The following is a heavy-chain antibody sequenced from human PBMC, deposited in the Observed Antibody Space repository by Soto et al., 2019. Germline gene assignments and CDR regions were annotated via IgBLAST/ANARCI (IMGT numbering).Heavy chain of an antibody. CDR3: ARVGGLAARTFDY. V-gene: IGHV4-59*01. CDR2: IYYSGST. D-gene: IGHD6-6*01. J-gene: IGHJ4*02. CDR1: GGSISDFY. Sequence: SETLFLTCTVSGGSISDFYWSWIRQPPGKGLELIGYIYYSGSTNYNPSLKSRVTISVDTSKNQFSLNLSSMSPADTAVYYCARVGGLAARTFDYWGPGTLVTVSS.